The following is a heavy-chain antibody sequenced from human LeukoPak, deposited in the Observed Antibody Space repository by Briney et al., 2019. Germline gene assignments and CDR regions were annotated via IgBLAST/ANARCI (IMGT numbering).Heavy chain of an antibody. J-gene: IGHJ4*02. V-gene: IGHV1-69*13. D-gene: IGHD3-10*01. CDR3: SRDYTPHYYAAGQLD. CDR1: GGTFSSHA. CDR2: IIPILGTP. Sequence: SVKVSCKASGGTFSSHAINWVRQPPAQGLEWMGGIIPILGTPKYAQKFHGRVTITADESTSTVYMAVSSLRSEDTAVYYCSRDYTPHYYAAGQLDWGQGTRVTVSS.